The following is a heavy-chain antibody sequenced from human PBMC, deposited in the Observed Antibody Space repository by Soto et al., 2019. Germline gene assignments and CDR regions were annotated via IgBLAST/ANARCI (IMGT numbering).Heavy chain of an antibody. V-gene: IGHV1-69*06. CDR1: GCTFSSYA. Sequence: SVKVSCKASGCTFSSYAISWVRQAPGQGLEWMGGIIPIFGTANYAQKFQGRVTITADKSTSTAYMELSSLRSEDTAVYYCASPGGARVAFGGFDLWGQGTLVNVSS. D-gene: IGHD2-15*01. CDR3: ASPGGARVAFGGFDL. CDR2: IIPIFGTA. J-gene: IGHJ5*02.